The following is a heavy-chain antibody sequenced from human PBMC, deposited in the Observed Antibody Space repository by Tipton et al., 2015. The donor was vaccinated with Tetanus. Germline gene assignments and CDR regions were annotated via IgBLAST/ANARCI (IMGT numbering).Heavy chain of an antibody. V-gene: IGHV4-31*03. D-gene: IGHD3-10*01. CDR1: GGSISSDGAC. CDR2: ISNSGST. J-gene: IGHJ6*02. Sequence: LRLSCTVSGGSISSDGACWSWIRQHPGEGLEWIGYISNSGSTYYNPSLKSRVTISVDTSQKQISLKVNSVTAADTAVYYCARDRGVRGGYYYYHGMDVWGQGTTVTVSS. CDR3: ARDRGVRGGYYYYHGMDV.